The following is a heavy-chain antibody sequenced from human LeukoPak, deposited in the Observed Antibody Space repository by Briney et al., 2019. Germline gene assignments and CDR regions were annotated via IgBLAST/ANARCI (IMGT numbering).Heavy chain of an antibody. CDR3: ARAPVTSCRGAFCYPFDI. Sequence: GGSLRLSCAASGFALSSYAMSWVRQAPGKGLEWVSATSSSDAGTYHAESVRGRFTISRDNSKNTLYLQMNSLRADGAAVYYCARAPVTSCRGAFCYPFDIWGQGTLVTVSS. CDR2: TSSSDAGT. J-gene: IGHJ4*02. V-gene: IGHV3-23*01. D-gene: IGHD2-15*01. CDR1: GFALSSYA.